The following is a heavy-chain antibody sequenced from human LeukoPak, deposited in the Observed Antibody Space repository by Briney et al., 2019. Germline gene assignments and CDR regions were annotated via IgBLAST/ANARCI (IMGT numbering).Heavy chain of an antibody. CDR1: GFSLTTSGMG. Sequence: ESGPTLVKPTQTLTLTCTFSGFSLTTSGMGVGWIRHPPGKALEWLALIYWDGDKRYSPSLKSRLTITKDTSKNQVVLTMTNMDPVDTATYYCAHTVGMYCSGTSCRFYYFDYWGQGTLVAVSS. J-gene: IGHJ4*02. CDR3: AHTVGMYCSGTSCRFYYFDY. D-gene: IGHD2-2*01. V-gene: IGHV2-5*02. CDR2: IYWDGDK.